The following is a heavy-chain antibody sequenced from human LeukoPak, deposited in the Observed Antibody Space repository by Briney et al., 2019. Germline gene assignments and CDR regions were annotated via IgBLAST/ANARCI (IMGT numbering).Heavy chain of an antibody. CDR2: INHSGST. CDR3: ARGPGYYYGMDV. J-gene: IGHJ6*04. CDR1: GGSFSGYY. Sequence: PSETLSLTWAVYGGSFSGYYWSWIRQPPGKGLEWIGEINHSGSTNYNPSLKSRVTISVDTSKNQFSLKLSSVTAADTAVYYCARGPGYYYGMDVWGKGTTVTVSS. V-gene: IGHV4-34*01.